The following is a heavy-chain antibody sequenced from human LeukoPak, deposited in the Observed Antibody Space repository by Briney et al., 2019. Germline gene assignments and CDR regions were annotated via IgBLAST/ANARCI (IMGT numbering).Heavy chain of an antibody. CDR1: GGSISSRPYY. J-gene: IGHJ4*02. Sequence: SSETLSLTCTVSGGSISSRPYYWGWVRQPPGKGLEWIGTISYSGTTYYNPSLKSRVTISVDTSKNQFSLKLSSVTAADTAVYYCARVRGGSYQIFDYWGQGTLVTVSS. V-gene: IGHV4-39*07. D-gene: IGHD1-26*01. CDR3: ARVRGGSYQIFDY. CDR2: ISYSGTT.